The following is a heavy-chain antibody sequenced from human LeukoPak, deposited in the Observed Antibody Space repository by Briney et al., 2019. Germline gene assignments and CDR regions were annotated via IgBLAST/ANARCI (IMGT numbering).Heavy chain of an antibody. CDR1: GFTFSNAW. D-gene: IGHD1-26*01. CDR3: ARVELDPDYYGMDV. Sequence: GGSLRLSCAASGFTFSNAWMSWVRQAPGKGLEWVSGINWNGGSTGYADSVKGRFTISRDNAKNSLYLQMNSLRAEDTALYHCARVELDPDYYGMDVWGQGTTVTVSS. J-gene: IGHJ6*02. V-gene: IGHV3-20*01. CDR2: INWNGGST.